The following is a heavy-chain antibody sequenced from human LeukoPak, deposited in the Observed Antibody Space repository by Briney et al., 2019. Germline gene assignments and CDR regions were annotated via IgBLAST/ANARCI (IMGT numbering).Heavy chain of an antibody. CDR3: ARDYGYSGYDYYFDY. V-gene: IGHV4-38-2*02. D-gene: IGHD5-12*01. J-gene: IGHJ4*02. CDR1: GYSISSGYY. Sequence: PSETLSLTCTVSGYSISSGYYWGWIRQPPGKGLEWIGSIYHSGSTYYNPSLKSRVTISVDTSKNQFSLKLSSVTAADTAVYYCARDYGYSGYDYYFDYWGQGTLVTVSS. CDR2: IYHSGST.